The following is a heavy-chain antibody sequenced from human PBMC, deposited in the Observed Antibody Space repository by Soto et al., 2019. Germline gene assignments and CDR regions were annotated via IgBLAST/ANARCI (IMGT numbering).Heavy chain of an antibody. Sequence: SETLSLTCTVSGVTVSSDAYYWSWIRQHPGKGLEWIGNIYHTGSTYYSPSLKSRVVISLDTSNNQFSLTLTSVTAADTAVYFCARYRFTGNKWSYFDYWGRGTLVTVSS. CDR1: GVTVSSDAYY. D-gene: IGHD3-16*02. V-gene: IGHV4-31*03. J-gene: IGHJ4*02. CDR2: IYHTGST. CDR3: ARYRFTGNKWSYFDY.